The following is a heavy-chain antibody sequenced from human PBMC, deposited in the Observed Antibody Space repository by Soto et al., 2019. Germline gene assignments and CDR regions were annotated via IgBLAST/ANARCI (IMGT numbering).Heavy chain of an antibody. J-gene: IGHJ4*02. V-gene: IGHV1-69*13. CDR1: GGTFSSYA. D-gene: IGHD6-19*01. CDR3: AGGGYSSVWYRGEKY. CDR2: VIPIFGTA. Sequence: ASVKVSCKASGGTFSSYAISWVRQAPGQGLEWMGGVIPIFGTANYAQKFQGRVTITADESTSTAYMELSSLRSEDTAVYYCAGGGYSSVWYRGEKYRRQGTLGTVPS.